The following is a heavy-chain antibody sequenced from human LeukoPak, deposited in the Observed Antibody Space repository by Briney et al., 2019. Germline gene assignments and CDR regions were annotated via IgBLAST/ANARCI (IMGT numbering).Heavy chain of an antibody. CDR1: GFIFSSYG. J-gene: IGHJ4*02. CDR2: ISYDGSNK. CDR3: AKDVEYSSGWYEGGSFDY. V-gene: IGHV3-30*18. D-gene: IGHD6-19*01. Sequence: GRSLRLSCAASGFIFSSYGMHWVRQAPGKGLEWVAVISYDGSNKYYADSVKGRFTISRDNSKNTLYLQMNSLRPEDAAVYYCAKDVEYSSGWYEGGSFDYWGQGILVTVSS.